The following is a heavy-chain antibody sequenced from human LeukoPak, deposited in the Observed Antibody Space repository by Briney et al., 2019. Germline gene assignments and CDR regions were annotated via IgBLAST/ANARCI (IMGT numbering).Heavy chain of an antibody. V-gene: IGHV3-48*03. CDR1: GFSFDTYE. Sequence: GGSLRLSCAASGFSFDTYEMHWVRRAPGKGLEWISYISRSAGTIYYADSVKGRFTISRDNSKNTLYLQMNSLRIEDTAVYYCAKDLSVVGAHDSFDVWGQGTMVTVSS. CDR2: ISRSAGTI. D-gene: IGHD1-26*01. J-gene: IGHJ3*01. CDR3: AKDLSVVGAHDSFDV.